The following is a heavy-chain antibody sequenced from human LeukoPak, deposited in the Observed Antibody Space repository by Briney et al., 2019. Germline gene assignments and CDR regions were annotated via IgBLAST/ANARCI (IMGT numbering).Heavy chain of an antibody. V-gene: IGHV4-39*01. CDR3: VRMVRGVILGPNYYPDHMGL. Sequence: PSETLCHTCSVSGGSVNSHLYFWAWVRQPPGKGLQWIGSAYNAGSTYYNPSLESPVNNAVAASREEFSLTLNSVTAADTSVYFCVRMVRGVILGPNYYPDHMGLWGQGTMVTVSS. J-gene: IGHJ4*01. CDR1: GGSVNSHLYF. D-gene: IGHD3-10*01. CDR2: AYNAGST.